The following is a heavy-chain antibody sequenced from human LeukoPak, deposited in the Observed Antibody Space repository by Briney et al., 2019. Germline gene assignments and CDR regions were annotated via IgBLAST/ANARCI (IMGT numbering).Heavy chain of an antibody. CDR2: IYTSGST. Sequence: PSETLSLTCTVPGGSISSGSYYWSWIRQPAGKGLEWIGRIYTSGSTNYNPSLKSRVTISVDTSKNQFSLKLSSVTAADTAVYYCARDLGYCTNGVCVKYMDVWGKGTTVTVSS. V-gene: IGHV4-61*02. D-gene: IGHD2-8*01. CDR1: GGSISSGSYY. CDR3: ARDLGYCTNGVCVKYMDV. J-gene: IGHJ6*03.